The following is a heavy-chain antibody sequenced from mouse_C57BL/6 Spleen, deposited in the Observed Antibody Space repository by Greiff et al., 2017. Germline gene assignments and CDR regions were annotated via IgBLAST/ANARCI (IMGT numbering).Heavy chain of an antibody. CDR1: GYAFSSSW. J-gene: IGHJ4*01. CDR2: IYPGDGDT. V-gene: IGHV1-82*01. CDR3: ARSLPFYYDYPYYAMDY. Sequence: VKLVESGPELVKPGASVKISCKASGYAFSSSWMNWVKQRPGKGLEWIGRIYPGDGDTNYNGKFKGKATLTADKSSSTAYMQLSSLTSEDSAVYFCARSLPFYYDYPYYAMDYWGQGTSVTVSS. D-gene: IGHD2-4*01.